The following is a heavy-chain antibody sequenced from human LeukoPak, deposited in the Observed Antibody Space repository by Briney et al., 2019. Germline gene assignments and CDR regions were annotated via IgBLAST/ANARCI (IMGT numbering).Heavy chain of an antibody. CDR2: INSDGSST. Sequence: GGSLRLSCAASGFTFSSYWMHWVRQAPGKGLVWVSRINSDGSSTNYADPVKGRFTISRDNAKNTLYLQMNSLRAEDTAVYYCASGPPMTYVSRWRWLDYWGQGTLVTVSS. CDR3: ASGPPMTYVSRWRWLDY. CDR1: GFTFSSYW. D-gene: IGHD4-23*01. V-gene: IGHV3-74*01. J-gene: IGHJ4*02.